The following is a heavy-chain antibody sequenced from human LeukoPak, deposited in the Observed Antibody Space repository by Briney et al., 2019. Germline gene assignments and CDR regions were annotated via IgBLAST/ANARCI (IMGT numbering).Heavy chain of an antibody. D-gene: IGHD1-1*01. CDR2: IKFHGHET. CDR3: AREAPICRNADCRTGFDY. Sequence: SGGSLTLSCVASGFNFNNYDLHWVRQAPGKGLEWVAFIKFHGHETFYADSVEGRFTFSRDNSRNTVYLQMNSLRGEDTAVYYCAREAPICRNADCRTGFDYWGQGTLVAVSS. J-gene: IGHJ4*02. CDR1: GFNFNNYD. V-gene: IGHV3-30*02.